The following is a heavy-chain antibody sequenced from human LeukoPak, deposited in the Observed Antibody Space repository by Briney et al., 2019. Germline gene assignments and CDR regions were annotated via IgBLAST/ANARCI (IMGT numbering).Heavy chain of an antibody. J-gene: IGHJ4*02. D-gene: IGHD3-10*01. CDR3: ARGLGYYGSGSYVADY. Sequence: SQTLSLTCTVSGDSVRSSGYYWIWIRHHPGKGLEWIGYIYYSGNTDYNPSLKSRVTMSVDPSKNQFSLKLSSATAADTAVYYCARGLGYYGSGSYVADYWGQGTLVTVS. V-gene: IGHV4-31*03. CDR2: IYYSGNT. CDR1: GDSVRSSGYY.